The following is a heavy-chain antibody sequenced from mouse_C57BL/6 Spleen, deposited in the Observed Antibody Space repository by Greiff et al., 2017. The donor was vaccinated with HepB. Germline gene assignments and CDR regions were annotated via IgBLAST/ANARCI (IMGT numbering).Heavy chain of an antibody. Sequence: EVQGVESGGGLVKPGGSLKLSCAASGFTFSDYGMHWVRQAPEKGLEWVAYISSGSSTIYYADTVKGRFTISRDNAKNTLFLQMTSLRSEDTAMYYCARDADYDYDVGAWFAYWGQGTLVTVSA. J-gene: IGHJ3*01. V-gene: IGHV5-17*01. D-gene: IGHD2-4*01. CDR1: GFTFSDYG. CDR2: ISSGSSTI. CDR3: ARDADYDYDVGAWFAY.